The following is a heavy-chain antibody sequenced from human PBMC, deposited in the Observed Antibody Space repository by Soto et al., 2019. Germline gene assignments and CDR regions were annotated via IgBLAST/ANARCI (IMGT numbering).Heavy chain of an antibody. Sequence: GGSLRLFLATSGFTFSYYYTSWTRQATGKGLDWVSYISSSGSTIYSEDSVTGRFTVSRDNAKNSLYLQMNSLRDEDTAMYYCARDRMFGSSWYSYWGQGTPVTVSS. V-gene: IGHV3-11*01. CDR2: ISSSGSTI. CDR1: GFTFSYYY. D-gene: IGHD6-13*01. CDR3: ARDRMFGSSWYSY. J-gene: IGHJ4*02.